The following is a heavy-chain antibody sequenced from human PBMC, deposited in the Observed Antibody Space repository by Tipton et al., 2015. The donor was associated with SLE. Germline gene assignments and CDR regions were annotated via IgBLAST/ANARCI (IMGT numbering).Heavy chain of an antibody. V-gene: IGHV4-4*02. Sequence: TLSLTCAVSGGSISSNYWWSWVRQSPGKGLEWIGEIYHRGTTNYNPSLNSRGTISPDKSRNQFSLKLNSVAAADTAIYYCARTYSVSYWYFDLWGRGTLVTVSS. CDR2: IYHRGTT. D-gene: IGHD1-26*01. CDR1: GGSISSNYW. J-gene: IGHJ2*01. CDR3: ARTYSVSYWYFDL.